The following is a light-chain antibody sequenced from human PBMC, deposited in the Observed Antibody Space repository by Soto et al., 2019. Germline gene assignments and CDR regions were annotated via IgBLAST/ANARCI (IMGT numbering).Light chain of an antibody. CDR2: DAS. V-gene: IGKV1-5*01. J-gene: IGKJ5*01. Sequence: DIQMTQSPSTLSASVKDRVIITCRASETIINWLAWFQQKPGRAPKLLIYDASTLESGVPSRFSGSGSGTEFTLTISGLQAEDIATYYCQQYENHPITFGQGTRLEIK. CDR3: QQYENHPIT. CDR1: ETIINW.